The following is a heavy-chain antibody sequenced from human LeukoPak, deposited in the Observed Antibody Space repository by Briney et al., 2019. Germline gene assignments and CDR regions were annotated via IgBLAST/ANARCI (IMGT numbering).Heavy chain of an antibody. D-gene: IGHD1-1*01. CDR3: TRFGTRDNCCHPGVDT. Sequence: SETLSLTCTVSGYSLSSGFYWGWIRQPPGKGLEWIATMFHSGSTYYNPSLESRVTISMDTSKNQFSLRLISVTAADTALYYCTRFGTRDNCCHPGVDTWGQGTPVTVSS. CDR2: MFHSGST. V-gene: IGHV4-38-2*02. J-gene: IGHJ5*02. CDR1: GYSLSSGFY.